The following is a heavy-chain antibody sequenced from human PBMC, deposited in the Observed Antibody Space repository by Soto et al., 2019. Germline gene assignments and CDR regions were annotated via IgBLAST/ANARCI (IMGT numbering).Heavy chain of an antibody. J-gene: IGHJ6*02. CDR1: GFTFSSYA. V-gene: IGHV3-30-3*01. D-gene: IGHD6-19*01. Sequence: QVQLVESGGGVVQPGRSLRLSCAASGFTFSSYAMHWVRQALGKGLEWVAVISYDGSNKYYADSVKGRFTIFRDNSKNTLYLQRNSLRSEDTAVYYCARDFSSGWSRLGYYGMDVWGQGTTVTVSS. CDR2: ISYDGSNK. CDR3: ARDFSSGWSRLGYYGMDV.